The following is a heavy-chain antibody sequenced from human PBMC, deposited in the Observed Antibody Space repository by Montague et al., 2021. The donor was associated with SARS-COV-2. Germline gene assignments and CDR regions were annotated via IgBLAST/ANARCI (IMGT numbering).Heavy chain of an antibody. V-gene: IGHV4-34*01. CDR1: GESVSGYY. CDR2: VNHSGST. D-gene: IGHD5-12*01. CDR3: ARCPLAGGDGGYEGCYFDY. J-gene: IGHJ4*02. Sequence: SETLSLTCAVSGESVSGYYWSWIRQPPGKGLEWIGEVNHSGSTVYNPSLKSRVTISVHTSRNQFSLNLNSVTAANTAVYYCARCPLAGGDGGYEGCYFDYWGQGTLVTVSS.